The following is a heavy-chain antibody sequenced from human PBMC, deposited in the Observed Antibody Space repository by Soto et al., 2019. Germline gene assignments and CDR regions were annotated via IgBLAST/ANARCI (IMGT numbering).Heavy chain of an antibody. CDR1: GDSVSSNSAA. CDR3: ARGLLWFRELGNSFDP. CDR2: TYYRSKWYN. D-gene: IGHD3-10*01. Sequence: SQTLSLTCAISGDSVSSNSAAWNWIRQSPSRGLEWLGRTYYRSKWYNDYAVSVKSRITINPDTSKNQFSLQLNSVTPEDTAVYYCARGLLWFRELGNSFDPWGQGTLVTVSS. J-gene: IGHJ5*02. V-gene: IGHV6-1*01.